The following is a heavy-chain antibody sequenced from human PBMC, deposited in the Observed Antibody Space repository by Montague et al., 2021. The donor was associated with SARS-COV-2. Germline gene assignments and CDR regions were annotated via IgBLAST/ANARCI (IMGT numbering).Heavy chain of an antibody. V-gene: IGHV4-59*01. CDR2: IYYSGGT. CDR3: ARDSDYYDSSAGYYYGMDV. J-gene: IGHJ6*02. D-gene: IGHD3-22*01. Sequence: SETLSLTCTVSGGSISSYYWSWIRQPPGRGLEWIGYIYYSGGTNYNPSLRSRVTISVDTSKNQFSLKRSSVAAADTAVYYCARDSDYYDSSAGYYYGMDVWGQGTTVTVSS. CDR1: GGSISSYY.